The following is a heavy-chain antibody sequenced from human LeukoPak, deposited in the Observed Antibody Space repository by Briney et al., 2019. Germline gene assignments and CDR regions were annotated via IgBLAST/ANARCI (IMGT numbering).Heavy chain of an antibody. V-gene: IGHV3-7*01. D-gene: IGHD5-12*01. CDR3: VRDGGVSGYDLLDY. Sequence: GGSLRLSCAASGFTFSHYWMTWVRQAPGKGLEWVAQINHDGSEEYYMDSVKARFTISRDNAKNSVFLQMNSLRAEDTAVYYCVRDGGVSGYDLLDYWGQGTLVTVSS. J-gene: IGHJ4*02. CDR1: GFTFSHYW. CDR2: INHDGSEE.